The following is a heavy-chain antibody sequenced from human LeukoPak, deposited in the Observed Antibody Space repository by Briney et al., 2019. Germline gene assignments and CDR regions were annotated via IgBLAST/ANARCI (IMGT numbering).Heavy chain of an antibody. Sequence: GGSLRLSCAASGFTFSNAWMSWVRQAPGKGLEWVGRIKSKTDGGTTDYAAPVKGRFTISRDDSKNTLYLQMNSLKTEDTAVYYCTSNRKVLLWFGELLSQPGAFDIWGQGTRVTVSS. V-gene: IGHV3-15*01. CDR3: TSNRKVLLWFGELLSQPGAFDI. J-gene: IGHJ3*02. CDR2: IKSKTDGGTT. D-gene: IGHD3-10*01. CDR1: GFTFSNAW.